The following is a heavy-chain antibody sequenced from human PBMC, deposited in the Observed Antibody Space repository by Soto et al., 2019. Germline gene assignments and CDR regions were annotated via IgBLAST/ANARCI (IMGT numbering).Heavy chain of an antibody. CDR2: IYYSGST. CDR1: GGSISSYY. J-gene: IGHJ4*02. Sequence: SETLSLTCTVSGGSISSYYWSWIRQPPGKGLEWIGYIYYSGSTNYNPSLKSRVTISVDTSKNQFSLKLSPVTAADTAVYYCARDAAVGLFDYWGQGTLVTVSS. D-gene: IGHD1-26*01. V-gene: IGHV4-59*12. CDR3: ARDAAVGLFDY.